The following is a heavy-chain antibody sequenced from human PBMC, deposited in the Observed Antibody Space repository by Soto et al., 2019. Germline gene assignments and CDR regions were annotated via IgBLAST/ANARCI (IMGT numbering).Heavy chain of an antibody. CDR1: GCTFSSYA. J-gene: IGHJ5*02. D-gene: IGHD6-13*01. CDR2: IIANVGTA. Sequence: QVQLVQSGAEVKKPGSSVKVSCKASGCTFSSYAISWVRQAPGQGLEWMGGIIANVGTANYAQKFQGRVTSTADKSTSTASMELSSVRSEETAVYYCARVRTRYSSSWYGWLGPWGQGTLVTVSS. V-gene: IGHV1-69*06. CDR3: ARVRTRYSSSWYGWLGP.